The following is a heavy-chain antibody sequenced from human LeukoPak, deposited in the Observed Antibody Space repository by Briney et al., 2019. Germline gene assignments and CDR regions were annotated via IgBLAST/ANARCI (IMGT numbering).Heavy chain of an antibody. Sequence: SGTLSLTCVVSGGSISSSNWWSWVRQPPGKGLEWIGEIYHSGSTNYNPSLKSRVTISVDKSKNQFSLKLSSVTAADTAVYYCAAYLTPVVVAATKAYYFDYWGQGTLVTVSS. V-gene: IGHV4-4*02. J-gene: IGHJ4*02. CDR2: IYHSGST. CDR1: GGSISSSNW. D-gene: IGHD2-15*01. CDR3: AAYLTPVVVAATKAYYFDY.